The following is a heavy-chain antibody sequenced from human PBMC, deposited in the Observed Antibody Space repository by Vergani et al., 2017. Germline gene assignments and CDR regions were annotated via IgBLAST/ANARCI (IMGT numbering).Heavy chain of an antibody. CDR1: GETFSSHG. CDR3: ARWACRYTQATFYAPYDY. D-gene: IGHD3-16*02. V-gene: IGHV1-69*13. Sequence: QVQLVQSGAEVKEPGSSLRVSCKAFGETFSSHGISWVRQAPGQGLQWMGRIIPMYGTPNYAQKFQDRVKITADESTSTVYMELTSLGSEDTAVYYCARWACRYTQATFYAPYDYWGQGTPVTVSS. CDR2: IIPMYGTP. J-gene: IGHJ4*02.